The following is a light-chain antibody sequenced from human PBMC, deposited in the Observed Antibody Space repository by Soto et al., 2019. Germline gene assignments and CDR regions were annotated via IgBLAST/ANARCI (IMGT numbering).Light chain of an antibody. CDR1: SSNIGAGYD. V-gene: IGLV1-40*01. Sequence: QSVLTQPPSVSGAPGQRVTISCTGSSSNIGAGYDVHWYQQLPGTAPKLLIYGNSNRPSGVPDRFSGSKSGTSASLAITGLQAEDEADYYCQSYDSSLSGYWVVGGGTKVTVL. CDR2: GNS. J-gene: IGLJ3*02. CDR3: QSYDSSLSGYWV.